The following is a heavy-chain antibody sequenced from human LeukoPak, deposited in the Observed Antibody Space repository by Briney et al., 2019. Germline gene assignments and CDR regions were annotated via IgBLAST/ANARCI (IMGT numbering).Heavy chain of an antibody. Sequence: ASVRVSCKASGYTFTRYYMHCVRQAPGQGREWMGIINPSGGSTSYAQKFQGRVTMTRDTSTSTVYMELSSLRSEDTAVYYCARAGGSGSYPYWGRGTLVTVSS. CDR1: GYTFTRYY. CDR3: ARAGGSGSYPY. D-gene: IGHD1-26*01. CDR2: INPSGGST. V-gene: IGHV1-46*01. J-gene: IGHJ4*02.